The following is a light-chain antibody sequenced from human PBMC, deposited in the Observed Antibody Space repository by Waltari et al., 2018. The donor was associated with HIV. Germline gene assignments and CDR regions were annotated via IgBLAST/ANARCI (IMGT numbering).Light chain of an antibody. CDR3: MQSTHWPGT. V-gene: IGKV2-30*01. CDR1: QSLIYTDGNTY. CDR2: KIS. Sequence: EAVLTQYPVSLSVTLGRPASISCRSSQSLIYTDGNTYLNWFHQRPGQSPRRLIYKISNRDSGVPDRFSGSGSVTEFTLHISRVEAEDVGIFYCMQSTHWPGTFGQGTKVEIQ. J-gene: IGKJ1*01.